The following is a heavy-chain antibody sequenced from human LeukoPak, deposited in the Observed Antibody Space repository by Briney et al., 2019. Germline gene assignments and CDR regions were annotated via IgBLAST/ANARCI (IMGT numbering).Heavy chain of an antibody. Sequence: GGSLRLSCAASGFTFSSYAMSWVRQAPGKGLEWVSAISGSGGSTYYADSVKGRFTISRDNSKNTLYLQMNSLRAEGTSVYYCAKVRPWYQLLPFFDYWGQGTLVTVSS. D-gene: IGHD2-2*01. J-gene: IGHJ4*02. CDR2: ISGSGGST. V-gene: IGHV3-23*01. CDR1: GFTFSSYA. CDR3: AKVRPWYQLLPFFDY.